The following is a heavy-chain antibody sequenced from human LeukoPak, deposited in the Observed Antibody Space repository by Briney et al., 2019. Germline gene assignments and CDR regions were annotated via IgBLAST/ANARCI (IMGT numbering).Heavy chain of an antibody. J-gene: IGHJ6*03. CDR2: FDPEDGET. CDR1: GYTLTELS. Sequence: ASVKVSCKVSGYTLTELSMHWVRQAPGKGLEWMGGFDPEDGETIYAQKFQGRVTMTEDTSTDTAYMELSSLRSEDTAAYYCATDRSGSYSMDVWGKGTTVTVSS. CDR3: ATDRSGSYSMDV. D-gene: IGHD1-26*01. V-gene: IGHV1-24*01.